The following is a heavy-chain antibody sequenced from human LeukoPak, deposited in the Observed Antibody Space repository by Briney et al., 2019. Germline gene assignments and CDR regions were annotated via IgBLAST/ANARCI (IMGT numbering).Heavy chain of an antibody. J-gene: IGHJ4*02. CDR2: ISYSGSA. CDR1: GGSINNHI. D-gene: IGHD5-18*01. CDR3: ARETAMVLDY. V-gene: IGHV4-59*11. Sequence: SETLSLTCSVSGGSINNHIWSWIRQPPGRGLEWIGYISYSGSANYNPSLKSRVTISVDTSKNQFSLKVTSVTAADTAVYYCARETAMVLDYWGQGTLVTVSS.